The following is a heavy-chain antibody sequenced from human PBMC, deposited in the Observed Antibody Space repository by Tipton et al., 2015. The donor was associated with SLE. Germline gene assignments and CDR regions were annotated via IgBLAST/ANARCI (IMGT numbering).Heavy chain of an antibody. CDR2: IYYSGSG. V-gene: IGHV4-59*08. D-gene: IGHD2-21*02. CDR1: GGSISNYY. CDR3: ASLSIVTST. J-gene: IGHJ4*01. Sequence: TLSLTCTVSGGSISNYYWSWIRLPPGKGLECIGYIYYSGSGNYNPSLKSRVTMSIDTSKNQFSLKLNSVTAADTAVYYCASLSIVTSTWGQGTLVTVSS.